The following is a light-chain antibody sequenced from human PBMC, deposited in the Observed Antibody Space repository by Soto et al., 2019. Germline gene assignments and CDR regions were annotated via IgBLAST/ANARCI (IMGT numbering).Light chain of an antibody. Sequence: IQLTQSPSYLSASVGDRVTVTYRASQGISSYLAWYQQKPGKAPKLLIYAASTLQSGVPSRFSGSGSGTDITLTISSLQPEDFATYYCQQLNSYPLTFGGGTKVEIK. V-gene: IGKV1-9*01. CDR3: QQLNSYPLT. CDR1: QGISSY. J-gene: IGKJ4*01. CDR2: AAS.